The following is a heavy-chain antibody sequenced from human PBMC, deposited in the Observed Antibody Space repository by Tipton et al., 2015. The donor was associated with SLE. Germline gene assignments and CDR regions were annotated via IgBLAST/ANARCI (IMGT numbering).Heavy chain of an antibody. J-gene: IGHJ4*02. CDR1: GGSISSGSSN. Sequence: TLSLTCTVSGGSISSGSSNWSCLRQPAGRGLEWIGYIFTSGSTNSPPSPKSRVTISADTAKNQFSTKLRTGPAAGTAGYYCARGRLPIAVAGYFDYWGQGTLVTVSS. CDR2: IFTSGST. CDR3: ARGRLPIAVAGYFDY. D-gene: IGHD6-19*01. V-gene: IGHV4-61*09.